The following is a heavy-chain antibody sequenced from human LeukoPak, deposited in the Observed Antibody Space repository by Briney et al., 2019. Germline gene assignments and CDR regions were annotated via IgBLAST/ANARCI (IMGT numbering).Heavy chain of an antibody. J-gene: IGHJ4*02. CDR1: GGSISSYY. D-gene: IGHD5-24*01. CDR3: ARGVRDGYNYGGSVYFDY. CDR2: IYYSGST. V-gene: IGHV4-59*01. Sequence: LETLSLTCTVSGGSISSYYWSWIRQPPGKGLEWIGYIYYSGSTNYNPSLKSRVTISVDTSKNQFSLKLSSVTAADTAVYYCARGVRDGYNYGGSVYFDYWGQGTLVTVSS.